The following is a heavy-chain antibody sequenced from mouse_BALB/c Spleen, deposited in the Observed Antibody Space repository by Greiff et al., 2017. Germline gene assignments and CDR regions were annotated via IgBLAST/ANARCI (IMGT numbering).Heavy chain of an antibody. J-gene: IGHJ4*01. CDR1: GFTFSSYA. Sequence: DVQLVESGGGLVKPGGSLKLSCAASGFTFSSYAMSWVRQTPEKRLEWVASISSGGSTYYPDSVKGRFTISRDNARNILYLQMSSLRSEDTAMYYCARGITTATYAMDYWGQGTSVTVSS. D-gene: IGHD1-2*01. V-gene: IGHV5-6-5*01. CDR3: ARGITTATYAMDY. CDR2: ISSGGST.